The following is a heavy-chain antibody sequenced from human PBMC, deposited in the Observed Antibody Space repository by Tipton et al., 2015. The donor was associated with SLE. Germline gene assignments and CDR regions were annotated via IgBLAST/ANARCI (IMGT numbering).Heavy chain of an antibody. CDR2: ISSSSSYI. J-gene: IGHJ4*02. CDR1: GFTFSSYS. Sequence: SLRLSCAASGFTFSSYSMNWVRRAPGKGLEWVSSISSSSSYIYYADSVKGRFTISRDNAKNSLYLQMNSLRAEDTAVYYCARVTGGTRLWDFDYWGQGTLVTVSS. D-gene: IGHD3-16*01. CDR3: ARVTGGTRLWDFDY. V-gene: IGHV3-21*01.